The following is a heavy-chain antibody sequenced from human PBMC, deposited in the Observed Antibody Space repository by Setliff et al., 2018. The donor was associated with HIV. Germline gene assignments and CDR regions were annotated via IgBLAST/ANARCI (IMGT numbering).Heavy chain of an antibody. CDR2: ISTTASHI. Sequence: GGSLRLSCTASKFTFTNYELNWVRQAPGKGLEWISYISTTASHIYYADSVKGRFTISRDSAKNSLYLEMKSLRAEDTAVYYCATKEPGTTYFQHWGQGTLVTVSS. CDR3: ATKEPGTTYFQH. D-gene: IGHD1-1*01. V-gene: IGHV3-48*03. CDR1: KFTFTNYE. J-gene: IGHJ1*01.